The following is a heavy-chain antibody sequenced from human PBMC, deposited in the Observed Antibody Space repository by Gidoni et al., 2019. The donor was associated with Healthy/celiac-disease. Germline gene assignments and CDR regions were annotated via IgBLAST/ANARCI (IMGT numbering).Heavy chain of an antibody. Sequence: EVQLLESGGGLVQPGGSLRLSCAASGFPFSSYAMSWVRQAPGKGLEWVSAISGSGGSTYYADSVKGRFTISRDNSKNTLYLQMNSLRAEDTAVYYCAKAGTSVYYYGMDVWGQGTTVTVSS. J-gene: IGHJ6*02. CDR2: ISGSGGST. CDR3: AKAGTSVYYYGMDV. V-gene: IGHV3-23*01. CDR1: GFPFSSYA. D-gene: IGHD3-10*01.